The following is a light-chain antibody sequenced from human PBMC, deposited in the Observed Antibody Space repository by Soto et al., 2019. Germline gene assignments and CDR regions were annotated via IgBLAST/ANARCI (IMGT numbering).Light chain of an antibody. J-gene: IGKJ4*01. V-gene: IGKV3-11*01. CDR1: QDINTY. CDR2: DAS. CDR3: QHRYNWPLT. Sequence: EVVLTQSPVTLSLSPGEKATLSCRASQDINTYLGWYQQKPGQPPRLLMYDASNRASGVPARFGGSGSGTDFTLTIDTLEPEDVAIYYCQHRYNWPLTFGAGTRVEIK.